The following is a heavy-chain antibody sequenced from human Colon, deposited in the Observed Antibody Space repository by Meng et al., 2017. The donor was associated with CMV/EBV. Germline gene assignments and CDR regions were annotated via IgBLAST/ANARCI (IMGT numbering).Heavy chain of an antibody. J-gene: IGHJ4*02. D-gene: IGHD3-9*01. CDR1: GDSISSGNNY. CDR2: IYFSGAT. V-gene: IGHV4-39*07. CDR3: ARAGSNYDILTGYSLYFDY. Sequence: GSLRLSCTVSGDSISSGNNYWAWIRQTPGKGLEWIAHIYFSGATYPNPALQSRVTISVDRSKNQFSLRLSSVTAADTAVYYCARAGSNYDILTGYSLYFDYWGQGTRVTVSS.